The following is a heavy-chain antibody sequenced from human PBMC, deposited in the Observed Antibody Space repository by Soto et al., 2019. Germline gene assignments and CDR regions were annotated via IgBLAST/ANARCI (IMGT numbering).Heavy chain of an antibody. V-gene: IGHV3-15*01. J-gene: IGHJ4*02. Sequence: EVQLVESGGGLVKPGGSLRLSCAASGFTFSNAWMSWVRQAPGKGLEWVGRIKSKTDGETTDYAAPVKGRFTISRDDSKNTLYLQMNSLKTEDTAVYYCTTQLRFLEWLSPFDYWGQGTLVTVSS. D-gene: IGHD3-3*01. CDR3: TTQLRFLEWLSPFDY. CDR1: GFTFSNAW. CDR2: IKSKTDGETT.